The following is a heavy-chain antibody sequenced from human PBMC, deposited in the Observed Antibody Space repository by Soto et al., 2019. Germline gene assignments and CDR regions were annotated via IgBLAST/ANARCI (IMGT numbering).Heavy chain of an antibody. J-gene: IGHJ6*02. D-gene: IGHD5-12*01. CDR1: GFTFSSYG. V-gene: IGHV3-33*01. CDR2: IWYDGSNK. Sequence: PGGSLRLSCAASGFTFSSYGMHWVRQAPGKGLEWVAVIWYDGSNKYYADSVKGRFTISRDNSKNTLYLQMSSLRSEDTAVYYCARGSLMATNHYYYYGMDVWGQGTTVTVSS. CDR3: ARGSLMATNHYYYYGMDV.